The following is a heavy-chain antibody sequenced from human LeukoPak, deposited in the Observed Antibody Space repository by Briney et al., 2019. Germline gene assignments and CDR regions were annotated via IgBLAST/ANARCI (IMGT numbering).Heavy chain of an antibody. CDR1: GGSFSGYY. J-gene: IGHJ4*02. V-gene: IGHV4-34*01. D-gene: IGHD6-13*01. Sequence: SETLSLTCAVYGGSFSGYYWSWIRQSPGKGLEWIGEINHSGSTNYNPSLKSRVTISVDTSKNQFSLKLSSVSAADTTVYYCARRSSSWYGHFDYWGQGTLVTVSS. CDR2: INHSGST. CDR3: ARRSSSWYGHFDY.